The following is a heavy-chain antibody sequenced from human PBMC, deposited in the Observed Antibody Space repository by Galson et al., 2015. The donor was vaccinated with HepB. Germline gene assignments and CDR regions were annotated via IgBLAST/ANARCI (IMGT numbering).Heavy chain of an antibody. V-gene: IGHV4-59*01. CDR2: IYYSGST. D-gene: IGHD6-19*01. CDR3: ARSGRSGYSSGWYLDY. J-gene: IGHJ4*02. Sequence: ETLSLTCTVSGGSISSYYWSWIRQPPGKGLEWIGYIYYSGSTKYNSSLKTRVTISVDTSKNQFSLKLSSATAADTAVYYCARSGRSGYSSGWYLDYWGQGILVTVSS. CDR1: GGSISSYY.